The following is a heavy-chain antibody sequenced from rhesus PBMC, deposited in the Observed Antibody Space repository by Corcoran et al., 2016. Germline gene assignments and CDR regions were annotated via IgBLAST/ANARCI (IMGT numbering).Heavy chain of an antibody. CDR1: GGSTRSRY. Sequence: QLQLQESGPGLVKPSETLSLTCAVSGGSTRSRYWSCIRTAPGKGLEWIGYIYGSGSSTNDNPSLKSRVTLSVDTSKNQLSLKLSSVTAADTAVYYCARSQYSGSWLDYWGQGVLVTVSS. J-gene: IGHJ4*01. D-gene: IGHD6-25*01. CDR3: ARSQYSGSWLDY. V-gene: IGHV4-169*01. CDR2: IYGSGSST.